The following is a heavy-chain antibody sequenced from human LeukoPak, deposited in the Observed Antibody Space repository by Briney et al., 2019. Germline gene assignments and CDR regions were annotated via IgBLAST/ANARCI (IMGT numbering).Heavy chain of an antibody. J-gene: IGHJ4*02. CDR2: ITGSGGST. D-gene: IGHD5-18*01. Sequence: PGGSLRLSCAASGFAFSTCAMSWVRQAPGEGLEWVSSITGSGGSTYYADSVKGLFTISRDNSKNTLYLQMNSLRAGDTAVYYCAKEGNEIYSYGLFEYWGQGTLVTVSS. CDR3: AKEGNEIYSYGLFEY. CDR1: GFAFSTCA. V-gene: IGHV3-23*01.